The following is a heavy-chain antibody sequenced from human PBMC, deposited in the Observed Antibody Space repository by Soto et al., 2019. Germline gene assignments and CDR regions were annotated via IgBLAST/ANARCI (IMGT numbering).Heavy chain of an antibody. J-gene: IGHJ4*02. Sequence: GNPRHTLGKTLTLAGFSISKRGGGVAWIRQPPVKALDWLALIYWDDGKRYSPSLKTRLNITKDTSKNQVVLTLTNVDPVDTATYFFAQKPAYDISTGYYPFDYWGQGSLVTVSS. CDR3: AQKPAYDISTGYYPFDY. D-gene: IGHD3-9*01. CDR1: GFSISKRGGG. CDR2: IYWDDGK. V-gene: IGHV2-5*02.